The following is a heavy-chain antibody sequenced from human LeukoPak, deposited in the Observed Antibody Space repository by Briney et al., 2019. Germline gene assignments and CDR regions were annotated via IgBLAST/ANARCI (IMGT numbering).Heavy chain of an antibody. CDR3: ARSAVAGTGTTFDY. D-gene: IGHD6-19*01. J-gene: IGHJ4*02. V-gene: IGHV1-8*01. CDR2: MNPNSGNT. CDR1: GYTFTSYD. Sequence: ASVKVSCKASGYTFTSYDINWVRQATGQGLEWMGWMNPNSGNTGYAQKFQGRVTMTRNTSISTAYMELSSLRSEDTAVYYCARSAVAGTGTTFDYWGQGTLVTVSS.